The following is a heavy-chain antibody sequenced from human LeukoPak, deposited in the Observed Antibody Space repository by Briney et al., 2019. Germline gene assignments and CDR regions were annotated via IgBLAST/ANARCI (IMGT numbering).Heavy chain of an antibody. V-gene: IGHV3-7*01. CDR3: ARALAGIVVVPAARRRDTGYDY. CDR2: IKQDGSEK. J-gene: IGHJ4*02. Sequence: GGSLRLSCAASGFTFSSYWMSWVRQAPGKGLEWVANIKQDGSEKYYVDSVKGRFTISRDNAKNSLYLQMNSLRAEDTAVYYCARALAGIVVVPAARRRDTGYDYWGQGTLVTVSS. D-gene: IGHD2-2*01. CDR1: GFTFSSYW.